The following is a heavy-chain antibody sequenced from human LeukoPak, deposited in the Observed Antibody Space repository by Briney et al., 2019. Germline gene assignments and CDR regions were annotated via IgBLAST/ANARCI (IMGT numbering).Heavy chain of an antibody. Sequence: SETLSLTCTVSGGSISSYYWSWIRQPPGKGLEWIGYIYYSGSASYNPSLKSRVTISVDTSKNQFSLKLSSVTAADTAVYYCARGFVTFDYWGQGTLVTVSS. CDR2: IYYSGSA. D-gene: IGHD4-11*01. CDR3: ARGFVTFDY. CDR1: GGSISSYY. J-gene: IGHJ4*02. V-gene: IGHV4-59*12.